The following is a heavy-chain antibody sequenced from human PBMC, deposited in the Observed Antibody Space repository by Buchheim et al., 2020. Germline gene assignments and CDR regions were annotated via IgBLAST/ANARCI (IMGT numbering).Heavy chain of an antibody. V-gene: IGHV4-39*01. CDR1: GGSISSSSYY. CDR2: IYYSGST. CDR3: ARCSSSWLPTKYYFDY. D-gene: IGHD6-13*01. Sequence: QLQLQESGPGLVKPSETLSLTCTVSGGSISSSSYYWGWIRQPPGKGLEWIGSIYYSGSTYYNPSLKSRVTISVDTSKNQFSLKLSSVTAADTAVYYCARCSSSWLPTKYYFDYWGQGTL. J-gene: IGHJ4*02.